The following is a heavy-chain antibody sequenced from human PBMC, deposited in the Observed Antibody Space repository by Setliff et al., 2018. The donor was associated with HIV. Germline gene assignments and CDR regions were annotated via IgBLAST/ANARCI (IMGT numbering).Heavy chain of an antibody. CDR3: ARVGYYDSSFDY. CDR1: GGSFSGYY. Sequence: LSLTCDVYGGSFSGYYWSWIRQPPGKGLEWIGKINHGGSTNYNPSLKSRVTISVDTSRNQFSLKLNSVTAADTAVYYCARVGYYDSSFDYWGQGTLVTVSS. V-gene: IGHV4-34*01. D-gene: IGHD3-22*01. CDR2: INHGGST. J-gene: IGHJ4*02.